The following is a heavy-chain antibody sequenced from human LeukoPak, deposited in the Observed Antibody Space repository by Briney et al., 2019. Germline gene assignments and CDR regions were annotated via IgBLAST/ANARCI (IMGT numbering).Heavy chain of an antibody. CDR1: GGSISSGGYS. J-gene: IGHJ5*02. V-gene: IGHV4-30-2*01. CDR2: IYHSGST. CDR3: ARRPVTTIGVGFDP. Sequence: SETLSLTCAVSGGSISSGGYSWSWIRQPPGKGLEWIGYIYHSGSTYYNPSLKSRVTISVDRSKNQFSLKLSSVTAADTAVYYCARRPVTTIGVGFDPWGQGTLVTVSS. D-gene: IGHD4-17*01.